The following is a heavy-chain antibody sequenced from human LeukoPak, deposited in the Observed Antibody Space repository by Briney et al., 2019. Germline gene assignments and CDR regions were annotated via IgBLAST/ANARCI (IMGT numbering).Heavy chain of an antibody. J-gene: IGHJ6*02. CDR3: ARAMVRGVTGYYYYYYGMDV. V-gene: IGHV3-33*01. Sequence: GGSLRLSCAASGFTFSSYGMHWVRQAPGKGLEWVAVIWYDGGNKYYADSVKGRFTISRDNSKNTLYLQMNSLRAEDTAVYYCARAMVRGVTGYYYYYYGMDVWGQGTTVTVSS. D-gene: IGHD3-10*01. CDR2: IWYDGGNK. CDR1: GFTFSSYG.